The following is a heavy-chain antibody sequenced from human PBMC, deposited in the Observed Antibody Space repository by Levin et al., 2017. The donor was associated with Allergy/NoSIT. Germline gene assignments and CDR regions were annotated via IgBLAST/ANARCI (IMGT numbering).Heavy chain of an antibody. CDR2: INPNSGGT. J-gene: IGHJ6*03. V-gene: IGHV1-2*02. CDR1: GYTFTGYY. Sequence: GESLKISCKVSGYTFTGYYMHWVRQAPGQGLEWMGWINPNSGGTKFAQKFQGRVTMTRDTSISTAYMELSRLRSGDTAVYYCARGKEGPYYYYMDVWGKGTTVTVSS. CDR3: ARGKEGPYYYYMDV.